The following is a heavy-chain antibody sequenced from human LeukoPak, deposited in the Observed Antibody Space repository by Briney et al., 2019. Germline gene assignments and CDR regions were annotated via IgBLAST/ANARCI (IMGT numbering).Heavy chain of an antibody. CDR1: GFTFSSYA. CDR3: ARQHDFWSGYLFDY. D-gene: IGHD3-3*01. V-gene: IGHV3-30*04. Sequence: QPGGSLRLSCAASGFTFSSYAMHWVRQAPGKGLEWVAVISYDGSNKYYADSVKGRFTISRDNSKNTLYLQMNSLRAEDTAVYYCARQHDFWSGYLFDYWGQGTLVTVSS. J-gene: IGHJ4*02. CDR2: ISYDGSNK.